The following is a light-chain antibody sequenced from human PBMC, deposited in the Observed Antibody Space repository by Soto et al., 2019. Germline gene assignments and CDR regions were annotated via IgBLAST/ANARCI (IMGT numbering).Light chain of an antibody. Sequence: DIDMTQSPSTLSASVGDRVTITCRASQSISIWLAWYQQKPGKAPNLLIYKTSSLETGIPSRFSGSGSGTEFTLNISILQPDDFATYYGQHYNDYAWTFGQGTKVEVK. CDR2: KTS. CDR3: QHYNDYAWT. CDR1: QSISIW. V-gene: IGKV1-5*03. J-gene: IGKJ1*01.